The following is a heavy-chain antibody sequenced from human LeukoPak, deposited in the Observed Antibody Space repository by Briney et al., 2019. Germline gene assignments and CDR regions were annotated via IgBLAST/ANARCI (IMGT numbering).Heavy chain of an antibody. CDR1: GFTFSSYG. CDR2: IWYDGIDK. CDR3: ARGANNWNYRSYFDF. J-gene: IGHJ4*02. D-gene: IGHD1-7*01. Sequence: PGGSLRLSCAASGFTFSSYGMHWVRQAPGKGLEWVAVIWYDGIDKYYIDSVKGRFTISRDNSKNTLYLQMNSLRAEDTAVYYCARGANNWNYRSYFDFWDQGTLVTVSS. V-gene: IGHV3-33*01.